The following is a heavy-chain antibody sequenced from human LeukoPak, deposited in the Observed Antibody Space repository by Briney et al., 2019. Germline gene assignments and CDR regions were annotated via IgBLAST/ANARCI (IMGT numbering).Heavy chain of an antibody. CDR2: INPNSGGT. Sequence: ASVKVSCKASEYTFTGYYMHWVRQAPGQGLEWMGWINPNSGGTNYAQKFQGRVTMTRDTSISTAYMELSRLRSDDTAVYYCARVPSRQLVPDYWGQGTLVTVSS. CDR3: ARVPSRQLVPDY. CDR1: EYTFTGYY. V-gene: IGHV1-2*02. D-gene: IGHD6-13*01. J-gene: IGHJ4*02.